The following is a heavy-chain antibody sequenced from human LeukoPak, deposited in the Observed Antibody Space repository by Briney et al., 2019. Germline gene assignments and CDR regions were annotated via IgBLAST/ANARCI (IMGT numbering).Heavy chain of an antibody. CDR2: IHYDGKI. Sequence: GGSLRLSCAASGFSVSGKFMSWVRQTPGKGLEWVSIIHYDGKIRYAGSVGGRFTIYRDDSENTLFLQMNSLRVDDTAVYFCASGDGYLQPYWGQGTLVTVSS. CDR1: GFSVSGKF. D-gene: IGHD2-21*01. J-gene: IGHJ4*02. V-gene: IGHV3-53*01. CDR3: ASGDGYLQPY.